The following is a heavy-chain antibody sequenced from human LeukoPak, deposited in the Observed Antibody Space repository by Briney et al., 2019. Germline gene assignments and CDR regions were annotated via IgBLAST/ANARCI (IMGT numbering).Heavy chain of an antibody. CDR1: GFTVSSND. V-gene: IGHV3-53*01. CDR3: ARVVDHDYSDYYLDY. Sequence: GGSLRLSCAASGFTVSSNDMSWVRQAPGKGLECVSLIYSGGNTYYADSVKGRFTISRANSKNTLFLQMNSLRAEDTAVYYCARVVDHDYSDYYLDYWGRGTLVTVSS. D-gene: IGHD4-11*01. J-gene: IGHJ4*02. CDR2: IYSGGNT.